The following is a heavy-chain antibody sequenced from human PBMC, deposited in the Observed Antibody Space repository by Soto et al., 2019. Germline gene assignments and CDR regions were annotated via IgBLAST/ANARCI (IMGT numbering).Heavy chain of an antibody. J-gene: IGHJ6*02. CDR2: IYSDGNT. D-gene: IGHD3-16*01. Sequence: GGSLRLSCAASWFSVSSNYMTWVRQAPGKGLEWVSVIYSDGNTDYADFVKGRFIISSDSSKNTLHLQMNSLRAEDTAVYYCARVPLFGYGMDVWGQGTTVTVSS. CDR3: ARVPLFGYGMDV. V-gene: IGHV3-53*01. CDR1: WFSVSSNY.